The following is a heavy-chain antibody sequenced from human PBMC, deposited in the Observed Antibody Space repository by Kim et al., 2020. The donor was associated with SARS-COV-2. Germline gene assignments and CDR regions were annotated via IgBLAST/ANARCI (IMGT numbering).Heavy chain of an antibody. CDR3: EKAGTSHMTGGMDV. V-gene: IGHV3-33*06. D-gene: IGHD2-2*01. Sequence: ADSVKGRFTSSRDNSKNTLYLQMNSLRAEDTAVYYCEKAGTSHMTGGMDVWGQGTTVTVSS. J-gene: IGHJ6*02.